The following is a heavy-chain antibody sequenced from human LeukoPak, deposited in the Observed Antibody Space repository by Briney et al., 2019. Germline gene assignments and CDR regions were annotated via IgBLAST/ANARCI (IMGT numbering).Heavy chain of an antibody. CDR2: ISYDGSNK. J-gene: IGHJ4*02. CDR3: AKGLDSSGYFDY. Sequence: GRSLRLSCAASGFTFSSYGMHWVRQAPGKGLEWVAVISYDGSNKYYADSVKGRFTISRDNSKNTLYLQMNSLRAEDTAVYYCAKGLDSSGYFDYWGQGTLVTVSS. D-gene: IGHD3-22*01. V-gene: IGHV3-30*18. CDR1: GFTFSSYG.